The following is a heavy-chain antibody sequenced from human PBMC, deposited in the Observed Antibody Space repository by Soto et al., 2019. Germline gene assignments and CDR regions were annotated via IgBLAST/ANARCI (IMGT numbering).Heavy chain of an antibody. CDR1: GGTFSSYA. Sequence: QVQLVQSGAEVKKPGSSVKVSCKASGGTFSSYAISWVRQAPGQGLEWMGGIIPIFGTANYAQKFQGRVTITADESTRTAYMELSSLRSEDTAVYYCARARPGAAGIGWFDPWGQGTLVTVSS. CDR2: IIPIFGTA. D-gene: IGHD6-13*01. V-gene: IGHV1-69*01. J-gene: IGHJ5*02. CDR3: ARARPGAAGIGWFDP.